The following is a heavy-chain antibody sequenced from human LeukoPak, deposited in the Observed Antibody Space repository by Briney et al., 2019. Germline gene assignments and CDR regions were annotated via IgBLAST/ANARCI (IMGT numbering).Heavy chain of an antibody. V-gene: IGHV4-39*01. CDR3: VWGEALIWELLRVGWSGGRFDY. J-gene: IGHJ4*02. Sequence: SETLPLTCTVSGGSISSSSYYWGWIRQPPGKGLEWIGSIYYSGSTYYNPSLKSRVTISVDTSKNQFSLKLSSVTAADTAVYYCVWGEALIWELLRVGWSGGRFDYWGQGTLVTVSS. D-gene: IGHD1-26*01. CDR1: GGSISSSSYY. CDR2: IYYSGST.